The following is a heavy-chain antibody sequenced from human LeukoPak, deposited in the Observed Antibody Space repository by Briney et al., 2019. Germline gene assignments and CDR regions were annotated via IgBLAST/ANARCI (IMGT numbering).Heavy chain of an antibody. CDR3: ARAPGIAAANNYYYYYYMDV. D-gene: IGHD6-13*01. CDR2: INPNSGGT. V-gene: IGHV1-2*02. Sequence: GASVKVSCKASGYTFTGYYMHWVRQAPGQGLEWMGWINPNSGGTIYAQKFQGRVTMTRDTSISTVYMELSSLRSEDTAVYYCARAPGIAAANNYYYYYYMDVWGKGTTVTISS. J-gene: IGHJ6*03. CDR1: GYTFTGYY.